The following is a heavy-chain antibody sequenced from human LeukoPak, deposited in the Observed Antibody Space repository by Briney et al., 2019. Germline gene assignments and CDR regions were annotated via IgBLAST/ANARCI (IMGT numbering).Heavy chain of an antibody. CDR1: GFTFSSYA. CDR3: ARSKWERMGTGDY. D-gene: IGHD1-26*01. CDR2: ISGSGGST. V-gene: IGHV3-23*01. Sequence: GGSLRLSCAASGFTFSSYAMSWVRQAPGKGLEWVSAISGSGGSTYYADSVKGRFTISRDNSKNTLYLQMNSLRAEDTALYYCARSKWERMGTGDYWGQGTLVTVSS. J-gene: IGHJ4*02.